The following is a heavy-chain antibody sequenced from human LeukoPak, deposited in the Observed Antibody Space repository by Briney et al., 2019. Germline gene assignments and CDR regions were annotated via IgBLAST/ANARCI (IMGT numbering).Heavy chain of an antibody. CDR2: ISGSGGST. D-gene: IGHD3-22*01. CDR3: AKDLYYYDSSGYWYYYGMDV. J-gene: IGHJ6*02. Sequence: GGSLRLSCAASGFTFSSYAMSWVRQASGKGLEWVSAISGSGGSTYYADSVKGRFTISRDNSKNTLYLQMNSLRAEDTAVYYCAKDLYYYDSSGYWYYYGMDVWGQGTTVTVSS. V-gene: IGHV3-23*01. CDR1: GFTFSSYA.